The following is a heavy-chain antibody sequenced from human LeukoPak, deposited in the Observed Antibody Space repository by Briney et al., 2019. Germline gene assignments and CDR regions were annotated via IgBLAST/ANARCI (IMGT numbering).Heavy chain of an antibody. J-gene: IGHJ6*02. CDR1: GYTFTSYD. D-gene: IGHD5-12*01. CDR2: MNPNSGNT. V-gene: IGHV1-8*01. CDR3: ARMKVATTIYYYYYGMDV. Sequence: ASVKVSCKASGYTFTSYDINRVRQATGQGLEWMGWMNPNSGNTGYAQKFQGRVTMTRNTSISTAYMELSSLRSEDTAVYYCARMKVATTIYYYYYGMDVWGQGTTVTVSS.